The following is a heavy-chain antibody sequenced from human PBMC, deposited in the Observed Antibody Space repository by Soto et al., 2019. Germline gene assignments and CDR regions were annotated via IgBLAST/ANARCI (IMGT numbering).Heavy chain of an antibody. Sequence: PSETLSLTCAVSGGSISSTNGWTWVRQPPGKGLEWIGKVYHSGSTNYNPSLESRVTISVDTSKNQFSLKLSSVTAADTAVYYCARQTDSYYTFDAFDIWGQGTMVTVS. V-gene: IGHV4-4*02. J-gene: IGHJ3*02. CDR1: GGSISSTNG. CDR2: VYHSGST. CDR3: ARQTDSYYTFDAFDI. D-gene: IGHD3-22*01.